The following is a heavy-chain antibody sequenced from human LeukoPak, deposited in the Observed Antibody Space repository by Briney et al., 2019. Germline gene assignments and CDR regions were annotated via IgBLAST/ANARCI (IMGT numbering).Heavy chain of an antibody. D-gene: IGHD4-17*01. CDR1: GFTFDDYG. J-gene: IGHJ4*02. CDR2: ITSSSVI. Sequence: GGSLRLSCAASGFTFDDYGMSWGRQAPGKGLEWVSQITSSSVIFYADSVKGRFTMSRDNAKNSLYLQMDSLRDEDTAVYYCARERRYGDYAGMDYWGQGTLVTVSS. V-gene: IGHV3-48*02. CDR3: ARERRYGDYAGMDY.